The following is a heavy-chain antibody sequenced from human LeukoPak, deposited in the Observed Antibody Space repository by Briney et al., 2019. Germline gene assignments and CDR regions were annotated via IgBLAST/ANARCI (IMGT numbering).Heavy chain of an antibody. V-gene: IGHV3-21*01. J-gene: IGHJ3*02. Sequence: GGSLRLSCAASGFTFSTYNMNWVRQAPGKGLEWVSSITSSSSYIYYADSVKGRFTISRDNAKNTLYLQMNSLRAEDTAVYYCARDPRDTQPDIWGQGTMVTVSS. D-gene: IGHD5-18*01. CDR2: ITSSSSYI. CDR3: ARDPRDTQPDI. CDR1: GFTFSTYN.